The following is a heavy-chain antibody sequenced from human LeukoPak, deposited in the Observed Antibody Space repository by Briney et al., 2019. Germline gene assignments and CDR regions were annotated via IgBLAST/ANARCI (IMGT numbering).Heavy chain of an antibody. V-gene: IGHV3-66*01. CDR2: IYSGGST. Sequence: GGSLRLSCAASGFTFSNAWMSWVRQAPGKGLEWVLVIYSGGSTYYADSVKGRFTISRDNSKNTLYLQMNSLRVEDTAVYYCARGPGSGSYLSYWGQGTLVTVSS. J-gene: IGHJ4*02. CDR1: GFTFSNAW. D-gene: IGHD3-10*01. CDR3: ARGPGSGSYLSY.